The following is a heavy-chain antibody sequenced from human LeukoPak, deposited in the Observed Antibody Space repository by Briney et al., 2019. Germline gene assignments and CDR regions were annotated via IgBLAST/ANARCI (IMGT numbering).Heavy chain of an antibody. CDR2: IYYSGST. V-gene: IGHV4-39*07. Sequence: SETLSLTCSVSGGSISSSSYYWGWIRQPPGKGLEWIGSIYYSGSTNYNPSLKSRVTISVDTSKNQFSLKLSSVTAADTAVYYCARTEVLRDYDYVWGSYRSPHFDYWGQGTLVTVSS. D-gene: IGHD3-16*02. CDR1: GGSISSSSYY. J-gene: IGHJ4*02. CDR3: ARTEVLRDYDYVWGSYRSPHFDY.